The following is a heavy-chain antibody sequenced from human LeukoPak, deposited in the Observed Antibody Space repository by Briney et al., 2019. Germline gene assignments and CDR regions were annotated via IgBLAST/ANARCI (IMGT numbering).Heavy chain of an antibody. Sequence: GGALRLSCAASGYTFSRYWMHWVRQGPGKGLVWVSRINEDGSSTSYAESVRGRFTISRDNAKNTLYLQMNSLRAEDAAVYYCTTDTFGARDSWGQGTLVTVSS. J-gene: IGHJ4*02. D-gene: IGHD3-10*01. V-gene: IGHV3-74*01. CDR3: TTDTFGARDS. CDR1: GYTFSRYW. CDR2: INEDGSST.